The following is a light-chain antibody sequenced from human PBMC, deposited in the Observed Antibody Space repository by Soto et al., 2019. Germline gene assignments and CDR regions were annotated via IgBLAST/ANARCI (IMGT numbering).Light chain of an antibody. CDR2: DVS. V-gene: IGLV2-14*03. J-gene: IGLJ1*01. Sequence: QSALTQPASVSGSPGQSITIYCTGTVSDVGAYNYVSWYQQHPGKGPRLMIYDVSNRPSGISNRFSGSKSGNTASLIISGLQAEDEADYYCSSYTTSRTRVFGTGTKLTVL. CDR1: VSDVGAYNY. CDR3: SSYTTSRTRV.